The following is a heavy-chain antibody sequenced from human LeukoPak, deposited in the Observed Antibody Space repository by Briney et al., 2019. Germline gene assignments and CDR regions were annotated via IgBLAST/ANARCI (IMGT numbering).Heavy chain of an antibody. D-gene: IGHD2-21*01. CDR1: GFTLSSYA. CDR3: AKAPVTTCRGAYCYPFDY. J-gene: IGHJ4*02. V-gene: IGHV3-23*01. Sequence: GGSLRLSCAASGFTLSSYAVSWVRQAPGKGLEWVSAISDSGNTYHADSVKGRFTISRDSSKNTLFLQMNRLRPEDAAVYYCAKAPVTTCRGAYCYPFDYWGQGTLVTVSS. CDR2: ISDSGNT.